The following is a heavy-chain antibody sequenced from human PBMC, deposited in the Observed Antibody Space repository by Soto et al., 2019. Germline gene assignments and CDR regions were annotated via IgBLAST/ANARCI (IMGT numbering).Heavy chain of an antibody. CDR3: ARDPPYSSGLGWFDP. CDR2: INAGNGNT. CDR1: GYTFTSYA. V-gene: IGHV1-3*01. Sequence: ASVKVSGKASGYTFTSYAMHWVRQAPGQRLEWMGWINAGNGNTKYSQKFQGRVTITRDTSASTAYMELSSLRSEDTAVYYCARDPPYSSGLGWFDPWGQGTLVTVSS. J-gene: IGHJ5*02. D-gene: IGHD6-19*01.